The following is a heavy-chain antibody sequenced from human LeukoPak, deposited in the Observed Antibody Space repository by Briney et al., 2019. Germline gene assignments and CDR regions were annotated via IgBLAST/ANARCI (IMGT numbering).Heavy chain of an antibody. CDR3: ATHYGGNQLYYYYYYMDV. CDR1: GGTFSSYA. D-gene: IGHD4-23*01. Sequence: SVKVSCKASGGTFSSYAISWVRQAPGQGLKWMGGIIPIFSTANYAQKFQGRVTITTDESTSTAYMELSSLRSEDTAVYYCATHYGGNQLYYYYYYMDVWGKGTTVTVSS. CDR2: IIPIFSTA. V-gene: IGHV1-69*05. J-gene: IGHJ6*03.